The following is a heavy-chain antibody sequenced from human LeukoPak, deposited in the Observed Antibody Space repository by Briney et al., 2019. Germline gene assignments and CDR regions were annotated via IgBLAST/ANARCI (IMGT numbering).Heavy chain of an antibody. Sequence: GGSLRLSCAASGFDFSNFEMNWVRQAQGKGLEWIAYISSSGTPIYYADSVKGRFTISRDNAKTSLYLQMNFLITEDTAVYYCAKGAPMKGRGHREMGFDYWGQGTLVTVSS. V-gene: IGHV3-48*03. D-gene: IGHD5-24*01. CDR2: ISSSGTPI. CDR1: GFDFSNFE. J-gene: IGHJ4*02. CDR3: AKGAPMKGRGHREMGFDY.